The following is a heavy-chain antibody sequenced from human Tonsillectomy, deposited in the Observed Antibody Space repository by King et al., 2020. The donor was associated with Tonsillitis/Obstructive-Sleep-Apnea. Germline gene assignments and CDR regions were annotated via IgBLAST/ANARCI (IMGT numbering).Heavy chain of an antibody. CDR2: IYWDDDK. J-gene: IGHJ5*02. D-gene: IGHD2-8*02. CDR3: AHRQGFCTGGNCPRWFDP. V-gene: IGHV2-5*02. Sequence: TLQESGPTLVKPTQTLTPTCTFSGFSLSTNGVGVGWIRQPPGQALEWLALIYWDDDKRYNTSLKSRLTITKDTSKNQVVLTMTNMDPVDTATYYCAHRQGFCTGGNCPRWFDPWGQGTLVTVSS. CDR1: GFSLSTNGVG.